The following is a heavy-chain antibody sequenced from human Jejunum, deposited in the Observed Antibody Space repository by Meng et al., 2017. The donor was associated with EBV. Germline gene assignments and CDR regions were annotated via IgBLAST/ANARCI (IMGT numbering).Heavy chain of an antibody. Sequence: VQLVPSGGGLLHPGGSLRLSCAASGFTFSGHAMQWVRQAPGKGLKWVALISNDGNNKYYADSVKGRFTISRDNSKNTLYLQMNSLRVDDTALYYCTREWGADYWGQGTLVTVSS. J-gene: IGHJ4*02. CDR3: TREWGADY. CDR2: ISNDGNNK. D-gene: IGHD3-16*01. V-gene: IGHV3-30-3*01. CDR1: GFTFSGHA.